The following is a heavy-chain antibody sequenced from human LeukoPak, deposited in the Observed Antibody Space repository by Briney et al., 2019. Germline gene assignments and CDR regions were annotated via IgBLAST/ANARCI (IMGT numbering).Heavy chain of an antibody. CDR1: GGSFSGYY. J-gene: IGHJ3*02. Sequence: SSETLSLTCAVYGGSFSGYYWSWIRQPPGKGLEWIGEINHSGSTNYNPSLKSRVTISVDTSKNQFSLKLSSVTAADTAVYYCARENTMVRGAFDAFDIWGQGTMVTVSS. V-gene: IGHV4-34*01. CDR2: INHSGST. CDR3: ARENTMVRGAFDAFDI. D-gene: IGHD3-10*01.